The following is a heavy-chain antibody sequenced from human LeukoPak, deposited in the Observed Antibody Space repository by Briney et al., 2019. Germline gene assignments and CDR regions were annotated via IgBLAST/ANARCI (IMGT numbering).Heavy chain of an antibody. V-gene: IGHV1-69*05. CDR2: VVPIFGTP. CDR1: GGTFSSYA. J-gene: IGHJ4*02. CDR3: ARGRVNTALVTGYIF. Sequence: SVKVSCKTSGGTFSSYALIWVRQAPGQGLEWMGGVVPIFGTPHYARKFQGRVTISTDESTSTAYMELNSLTSEDTAVYYCARGRVNTALVTGYIFWGQGTLVTVSS. D-gene: IGHD2-21*02.